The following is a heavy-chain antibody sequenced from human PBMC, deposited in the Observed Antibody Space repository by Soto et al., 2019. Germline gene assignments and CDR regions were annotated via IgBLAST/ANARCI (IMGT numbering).Heavy chain of an antibody. D-gene: IGHD6-6*01. CDR2: ISSRGSNK. Sequence: QVQLVESGGGVVQPGSSLRLSCAASGFTFSDFDMHWVRQAPGKGLEWVAVISSRGSNKYYADSVKGRFTISRDNSNNMFYVQMDDLRPIDTAIYYCVKEAHRASRLEYWGRGTLVTVSS. CDR1: GFTFSDFD. J-gene: IGHJ4*02. V-gene: IGHV3-30*18. CDR3: VKEAHRASRLEY.